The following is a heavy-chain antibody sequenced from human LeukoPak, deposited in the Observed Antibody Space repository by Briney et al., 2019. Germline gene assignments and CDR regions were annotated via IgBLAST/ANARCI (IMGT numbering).Heavy chain of an antibody. J-gene: IGHJ4*02. Sequence: GRSLRLSCTASGFTFGDYAMSWFRQAPGKGLEWVSSISSSSSYIYYADSVKGRFTISRDNAKNSLYLQMNSLRAEDTAVYYCARRGGFDYWGQGTLVTVSS. CDR1: GFTFGDYA. CDR2: ISSSSSYI. CDR3: ARRGGFDY. D-gene: IGHD3-16*01. V-gene: IGHV3-21*01.